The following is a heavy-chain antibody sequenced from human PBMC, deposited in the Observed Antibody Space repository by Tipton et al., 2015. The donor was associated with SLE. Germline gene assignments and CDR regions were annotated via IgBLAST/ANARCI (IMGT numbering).Heavy chain of an antibody. CDR2: IYHSGST. V-gene: IGHV4-30-2*01. CDR3: ARTRGPGDATTAYYYYYGMDV. Sequence: TLSLTCAVSGGSISSGGYSWSWIRQPPGKGLEWIGYIYHSGSTYYNPSLKSRVTISVDRSKNQFSLKLSSVTAADTAVYYWARTRGPGDATTAYYYYYGMDVWCQGTTFTLSS. CDR1: GGSISSGGYS. D-gene: IGHD1-1*01. J-gene: IGHJ6*02.